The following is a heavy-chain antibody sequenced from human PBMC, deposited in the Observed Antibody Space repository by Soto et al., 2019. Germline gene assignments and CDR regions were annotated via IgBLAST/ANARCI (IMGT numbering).Heavy chain of an antibody. D-gene: IGHD1-20*01. CDR2: ISSDNGNT. CDR3: ARDTESNRYND. V-gene: IGHV1-18*01. J-gene: IGHJ1*01. Sequence: QVQVLQSGPEVKRPGASVKVSCKTSGYTFSISGISWVRQATGQGLEWVGWISSDNGNTKSAPRLQGRVTLTTETSASTAYMELRSLTSDDPAMYYCARDTESNRYNDWGQGTLVTVSS. CDR1: GYTFSISG.